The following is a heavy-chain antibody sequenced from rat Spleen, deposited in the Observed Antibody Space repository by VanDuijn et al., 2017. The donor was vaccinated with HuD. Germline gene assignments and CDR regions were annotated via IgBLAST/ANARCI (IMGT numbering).Heavy chain of an antibody. CDR1: GYSITSSYR. CDR3: ARSPGYGYPWYFDY. J-gene: IGHJ2*01. V-gene: IGHV3-3*01. Sequence: EVQLQESGPGLVKPSQSLSLTCSVTGYSITSSYRWNWIRKFPGNKLEWMGNINSAGSTNYNPSLKSRISITIDTSKNQFFRQLNSVTTEDTAPYFCARSPGYGYPWYFDYWGQGVMVTVSS. CDR2: INSAGST. D-gene: IGHD1-6*01.